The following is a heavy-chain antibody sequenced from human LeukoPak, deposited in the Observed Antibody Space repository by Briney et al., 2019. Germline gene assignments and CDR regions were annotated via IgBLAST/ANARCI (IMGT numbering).Heavy chain of an antibody. D-gene: IGHD3-9*01. Sequence: GGSLRLSCAASGFTFSSYWMSWVRQAPGKGLEWVANIKQDGSEKYYVDSVKGRFTISRDNAKNSLYLQMNSLRVEDTAVYYCARGRSNYDILTGYFAGPFAYYFDYWGQGTLVTVSS. CDR3: ARGRSNYDILTGYFAGPFAYYFDY. CDR1: GFTFSSYW. J-gene: IGHJ4*02. CDR2: IKQDGSEK. V-gene: IGHV3-7*01.